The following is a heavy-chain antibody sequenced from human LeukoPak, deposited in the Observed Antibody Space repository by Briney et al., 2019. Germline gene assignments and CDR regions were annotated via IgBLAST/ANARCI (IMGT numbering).Heavy chain of an antibody. CDR1: GFTLSNAW. D-gene: IGHD3-10*01. J-gene: IGHJ6*02. Sequence: GGSLRLSCAASGFTLSNAWMSWVRQAPGKGLEWVGRIKSKTDGGTTDYAAPVKGRFTISRDDSKNTLYLQMNSLKTEDTAVYYCTTDLPLWFGEFLPKNYYGMDVWGQGTTVTVSS. CDR2: IKSKTDGGTT. V-gene: IGHV3-15*01. CDR3: TTDLPLWFGEFLPKNYYGMDV.